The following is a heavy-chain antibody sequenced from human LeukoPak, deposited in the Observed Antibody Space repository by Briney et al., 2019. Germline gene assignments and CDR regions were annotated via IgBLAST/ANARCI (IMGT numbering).Heavy chain of an antibody. CDR2: ISSSGSTI. CDR3: AKDGEVTPRDYYFDY. CDR1: GFTFSDYH. V-gene: IGHV3-11*01. J-gene: IGHJ4*02. Sequence: GGSLRLSCAASGFTFSDYHMSWIRQAPGKGLEWVSYISSSGSTIYYADSVKGRFTISRDNAKNSLYLQMNSLRTDDTALYYCAKDGEVTPRDYYFDYWGQGTLVTVSS. D-gene: IGHD4-23*01.